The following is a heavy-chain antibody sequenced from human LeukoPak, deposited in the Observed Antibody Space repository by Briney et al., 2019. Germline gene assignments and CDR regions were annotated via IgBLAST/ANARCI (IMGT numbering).Heavy chain of an antibody. CDR2: ISSSGSYI. V-gene: IGHV3-21*01. J-gene: IGHJ4*02. D-gene: IGHD4-17*01. CDR1: GFTFNSYT. CDR3: ARSDMTAVTTVPSDY. Sequence: GGSLRLSCAASGFTFNSYTMSWVRQPPGKGLECVSSISSSGSYIYYADSVKGRFTISRDNAQNSVSLQMNSLRAEDTAVHYCARSDMTAVTTVPSDYWGQGTLVTVSS.